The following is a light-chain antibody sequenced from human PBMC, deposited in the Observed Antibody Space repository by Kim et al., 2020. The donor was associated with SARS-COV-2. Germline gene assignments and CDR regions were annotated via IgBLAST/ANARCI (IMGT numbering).Light chain of an antibody. CDR2: GAS. CDR1: QSVGSN. J-gene: IGKJ1*01. Sequence: EIVMTQSPATLSVSPGERATLSCRASQSVGSNLAWYQQKPGQAPRLLIFGASIRAPGIPARFSGSGSGTEFTLTISSPQSEDFAVYYCQQYDNWPPWTFGRGTKVDIK. V-gene: IGKV3-15*01. CDR3: QQYDNWPPWT.